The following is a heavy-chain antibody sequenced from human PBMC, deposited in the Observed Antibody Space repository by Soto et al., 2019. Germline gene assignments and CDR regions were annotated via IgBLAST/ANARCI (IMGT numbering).Heavy chain of an antibody. Sequence: PGGSLRLSCAASGFTFSNYGIHWVRQAPGKGLEWVAVISHDGSSTSYADSVKGRFTISRDNAKNTLYLQMNSLRAEDTAVYYCYIAAAGGGVDNWFDPWGQGTLVTVSS. CDR2: ISHDGSST. D-gene: IGHD6-13*01. CDR1: GFTFSNYG. V-gene: IGHV3-30*03. J-gene: IGHJ5*02. CDR3: YIAAAGGGVDNWFDP.